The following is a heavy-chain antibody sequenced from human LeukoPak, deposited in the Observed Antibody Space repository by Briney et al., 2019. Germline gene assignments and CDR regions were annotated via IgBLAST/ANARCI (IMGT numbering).Heavy chain of an antibody. CDR1: GGSISSGGYY. Sequence: PSQTLSLTCTVSGGSISSGGYYWSWIRQPPGKGLEWIGYIYHSGSTYYNPSLKSRVTISVDRSKNQFSLKLSSVTAADTAVYYCARLNQLELLDYWGQGTLVTVSS. CDR2: IYHSGST. J-gene: IGHJ4*02. CDR3: ARLNQLELLDY. D-gene: IGHD1-1*01. V-gene: IGHV4-30-2*01.